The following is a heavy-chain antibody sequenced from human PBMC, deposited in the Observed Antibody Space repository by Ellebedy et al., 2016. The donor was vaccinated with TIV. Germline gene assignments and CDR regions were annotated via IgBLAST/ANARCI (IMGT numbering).Heavy chain of an antibody. J-gene: IGHJ4*02. D-gene: IGHD2-2*01. CDR3: ATDVIVVVPAAEVASGSDY. CDR2: INPNSGGT. CDR1: GYTFTGYY. V-gene: IGHV1-2*02. Sequence: ASVTVSCXASGYTFTGYYMHWVRQAPGQGLEWMGWINPNSGGTNYAQKFQGRVTMTRNTSISTAYMELSSLRSEDTAVYYCATDVIVVVPAAEVASGSDYWGQGTLVTVSS.